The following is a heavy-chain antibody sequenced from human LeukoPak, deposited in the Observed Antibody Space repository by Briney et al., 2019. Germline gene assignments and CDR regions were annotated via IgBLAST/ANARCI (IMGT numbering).Heavy chain of an antibody. D-gene: IGHD5-24*01. J-gene: IGHJ4*02. CDR3: AKKRWLHSPFDY. CDR1: GFPFSSYA. V-gene: IGHV3-23*01. Sequence: QPGGSLRPSCAASGFPFSSYAMSWVRQAPGKGLEWVSAISGSGGGTYYADSVKGRFTISRDNSKNTLYLQMNSLRAEDTAVYYCAKKRWLHSPFDYWGQGTLVTVSS. CDR2: ISGSGGGT.